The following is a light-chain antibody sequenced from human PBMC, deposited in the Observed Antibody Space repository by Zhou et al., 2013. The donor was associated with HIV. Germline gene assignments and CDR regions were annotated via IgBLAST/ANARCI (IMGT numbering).Light chain of an antibody. V-gene: IGKV1-13*02. CDR1: QGIGSA. J-gene: IGKJ1*01. CDR2: DAS. Sequence: AVQLTQSPSSLSASVGDRVTITCRAGQGIGSALAWYQQKPGMPPKLLIYDASTLDSGVPSRFSGRGYERDFSLTISSLQPDDFATYYCQQYNSYWTFGQGTKVEIK. CDR3: QQYNSYWT.